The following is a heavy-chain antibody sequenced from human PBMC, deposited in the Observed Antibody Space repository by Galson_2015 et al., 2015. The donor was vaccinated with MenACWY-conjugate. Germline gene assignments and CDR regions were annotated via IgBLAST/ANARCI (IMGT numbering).Heavy chain of an antibody. D-gene: IGHD5-24*01. J-gene: IGHJ4*02. V-gene: IGHV3-13*01. CDR3: VREEWVSGATNSYNWGGFVY. Sequence: SLRLSCAASGFTFSRYDMHWVRQAPGRALEWVSAIGLADDTYYPVSVKGRFTISRENARNSLYLQMNGLSADDTAVYYCVREEWVSGATNSYNWGGFVYWGQGTLVTVSS. CDR1: GFTFSRYD. CDR2: IGLADDT.